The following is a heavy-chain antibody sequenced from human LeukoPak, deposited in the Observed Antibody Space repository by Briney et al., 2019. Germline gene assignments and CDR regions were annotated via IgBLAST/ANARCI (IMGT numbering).Heavy chain of an antibody. J-gene: IGHJ6*03. Sequence: PSETLSLTCAVYGGSFSGYYWSWIRQPPGKGLEWIGEINHSGSTNYNPSLKSRVTISVDTSKNQFSLKLSSVTAADTAVYYCAGGTVVVVAAIQQAMPPLYYYYYMDVWGKGTTVTVSS. V-gene: IGHV4-34*01. CDR3: AGGTVVVVAAIQQAMPPLYYYYYMDV. D-gene: IGHD2-15*01. CDR2: INHSGST. CDR1: GGSFSGYY.